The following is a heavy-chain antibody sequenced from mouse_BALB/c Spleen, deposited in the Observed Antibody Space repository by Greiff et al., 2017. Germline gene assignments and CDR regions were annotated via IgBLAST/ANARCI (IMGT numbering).Heavy chain of an antibody. Sequence: EVMLVESGGGLVKPGGSLKLSCAASGFTFSDYYMYWVRQTPEKRLEWVATISDGGSYTYYPDSVKGRFTISRDNAKNNLYLQMSSLKSEDTAMYYCARAARAYYAMDYWGQGTSVTVSS. CDR1: GFTFSDYY. CDR3: ARAARAYYAMDY. D-gene: IGHD3-1*01. CDR2: ISDGGSYT. J-gene: IGHJ4*01. V-gene: IGHV5-4*02.